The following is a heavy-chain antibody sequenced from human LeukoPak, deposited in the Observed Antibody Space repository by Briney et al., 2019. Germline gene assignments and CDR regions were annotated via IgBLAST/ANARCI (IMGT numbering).Heavy chain of an antibody. CDR2: FDPEDGGKR. CDR3: ATRSATLTGSPDDFDY. J-gene: IGHJ4*02. D-gene: IGHD3-9*01. CDR1: GHLVTHLS. Sequence: ASVKVSCKVSGHLVTHLSMNWVRQAPGKGLEWMGGFDPEDGGKRLYAQRFQGRVTMTEDSATDTAYMELSSLTSEDTAFYYCATRSATLTGSPDDFDYWGQGTLVTVSA. V-gene: IGHV1-24*01.